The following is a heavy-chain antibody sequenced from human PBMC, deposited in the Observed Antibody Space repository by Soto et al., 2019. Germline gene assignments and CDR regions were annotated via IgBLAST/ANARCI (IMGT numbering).Heavy chain of an antibody. CDR1: GFTVSSNY. V-gene: IGHV3-53*01. CDR2: IYSGGST. CDR3: ARSSSGRPSDY. J-gene: IGHJ4*02. D-gene: IGHD6-19*01. Sequence: GGSLRLSCAASGFTVSSNYMSWVRQAPGKGLEWVSVIYSGGSTYCADSVKGRFTISRDNSQNTLYLQMNSLRAEDTAVYYCARSSSGRPSDYWGQGTLVTVSS.